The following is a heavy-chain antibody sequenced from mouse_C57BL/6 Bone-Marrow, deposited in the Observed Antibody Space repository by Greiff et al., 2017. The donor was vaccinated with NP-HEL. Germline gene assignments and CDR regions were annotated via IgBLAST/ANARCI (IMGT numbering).Heavy chain of an antibody. V-gene: IGHV1-59*01. D-gene: IGHD1-1*01. CDR1: GYTFTSYW. CDR3: ARRAYYYGSSYLDY. J-gene: IGHJ2*01. Sequence: QVQLQQPGAELVRPGTSVKLSCKASGYTFTSYWMHWVKQRPGQGLEWIGVIDPSDSYTNYNQKFKGKATLTVDTSSSTAYMQLSSLTSEDSAVYYCARRAYYYGSSYLDYWGQGTTLTVSS. CDR2: IDPSDSYT.